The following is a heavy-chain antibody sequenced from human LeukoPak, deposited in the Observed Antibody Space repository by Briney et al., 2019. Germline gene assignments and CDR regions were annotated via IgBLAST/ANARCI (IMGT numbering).Heavy chain of an antibody. J-gene: IGHJ5*02. Sequence: GGSLRLSCAASGFTFSSSGMHWVRQAPGKGLEWVAFIRYDGSYKYYADSVKGRFTISRDNSKNTLYLQINSLRAEDTAVYYCAKEMYQLLYTPEFGHWGQGTLVTVSS. V-gene: IGHV3-30*02. CDR2: IRYDGSYK. CDR3: AKEMYQLLYTPEFGH. D-gene: IGHD2-2*02. CDR1: GFTFSSSG.